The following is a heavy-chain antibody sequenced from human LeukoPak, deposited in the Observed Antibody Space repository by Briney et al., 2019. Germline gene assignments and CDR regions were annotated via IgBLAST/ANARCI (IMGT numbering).Heavy chain of an antibody. J-gene: IGHJ4*02. CDR2: MGGSDELT. D-gene: IGHD6-19*01. CDR3: VRRGDASSGWGDHHY. Sequence: GGSLRLSSAASGFTLNRNIMSSGREAPGGGVEWVSTMGGSDELTFSADSVEGRFTISRDNSKNILYLQMNSLTGEDTALYYCVRRGDASSGWGDHHYCGRG. CDR1: GFTLNRNI. V-gene: IGHV3-23*01.